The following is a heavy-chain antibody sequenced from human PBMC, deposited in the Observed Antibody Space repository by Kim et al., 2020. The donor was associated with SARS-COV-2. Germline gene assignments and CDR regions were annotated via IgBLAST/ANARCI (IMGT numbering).Heavy chain of an antibody. V-gene: IGHV4-31*03. Sequence: SETPSLTCTVSGGSISSGGYYWSWIRQHPGKGLEWIGYIYYSGSTYYNPSLKSRVTISVDTSKNQFSLKLSSVTAADTAVYYCARGLGYCSGGSCYSEGPFDLWGRGTLVTVSS. J-gene: IGHJ2*01. CDR1: GGSISSGGYY. D-gene: IGHD2-15*01. CDR2: IYYSGST. CDR3: ARGLGYCSGGSCYSEGPFDL.